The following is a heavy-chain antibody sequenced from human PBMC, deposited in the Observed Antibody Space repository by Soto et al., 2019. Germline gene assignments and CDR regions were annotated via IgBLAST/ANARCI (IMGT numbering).Heavy chain of an antibody. V-gene: IGHV2-5*02. D-gene: IGHD3-10*01. CDR2: IYWDDDK. CDR3: VHKVLREAAFDY. J-gene: IGHJ4*02. CDR1: GFSLSTSGVG. Sequence: QITLTESGPTLLKPTQTLTLTCTFSGFSLSTSGVGVGWIRQPPGKALEWLALIYWDDDKLYSPSLKSSLSITNDTTTNQVVLTMTNMDPVDTATYYCVHKVLREAAFDYWGQGTLVTVSS.